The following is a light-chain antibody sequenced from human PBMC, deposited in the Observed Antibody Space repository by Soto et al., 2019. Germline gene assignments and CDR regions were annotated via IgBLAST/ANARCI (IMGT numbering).Light chain of an antibody. Sequence: EIVLTQSPGTLSLSPGERATLSCMASQSVSSYLAWYQQKPGQAPRLLIYGASSRATGIPDRFSGSGSGTDFTLTISRLEPEDFAVFYCHQCDSSPWTFGQGTKVDIK. CDR1: QSVSSY. CDR2: GAS. J-gene: IGKJ1*01. V-gene: IGKV3-20*01. CDR3: HQCDSSPWT.